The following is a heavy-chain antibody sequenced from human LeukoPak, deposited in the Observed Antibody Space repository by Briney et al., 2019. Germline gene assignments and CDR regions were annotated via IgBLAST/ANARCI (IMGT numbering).Heavy chain of an antibody. CDR3: SGYSSSFGDY. V-gene: IGHV4-59*01. CDR1: GGSISSYY. D-gene: IGHD6-13*01. CDR2: IYYSGST. J-gene: IGHJ4*02. Sequence: SETLSLTCTVSGGSISSYYWSWIRQPPGKGLEWIGYIYYSGSTNYNPSLKSRVTISVDTSKNQFSLKLSSATAADTAVYYCSGYSSSFGDYWGQGTLVTVSS.